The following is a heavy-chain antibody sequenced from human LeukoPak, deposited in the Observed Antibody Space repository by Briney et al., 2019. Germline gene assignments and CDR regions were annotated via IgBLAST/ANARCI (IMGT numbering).Heavy chain of an antibody. CDR3: ALLSGIAAAGVDY. D-gene: IGHD6-13*01. Sequence: AETLSLTCTVSGGSISIYYGSWMRQPPGKGLEGSVYIYYSGSTNYNPSLKSRVTISVDTSKNQFSLKLSSVTAADTAVYYCALLSGIAAAGVDYWGQGTLVTVSS. V-gene: IGHV4-59*01. J-gene: IGHJ4*02. CDR1: GGSISIYY. CDR2: IYYSGST.